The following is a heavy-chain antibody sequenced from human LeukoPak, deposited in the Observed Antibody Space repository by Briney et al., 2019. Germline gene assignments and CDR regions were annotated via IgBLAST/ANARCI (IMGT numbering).Heavy chain of an antibody. J-gene: IGHJ3*01. Sequence: GGSLRLSCAASGFTFSNYNMNWVRQAPGKGLEWVSYISSSRTTIFYANSVKGRFTISRDNAKNSLYLQVNSLRDEDTAVYYCARDSPGWGAFDVWGQGTMVTVSS. CDR3: ARDSPGWGAFDV. CDR1: GFTFSNYN. D-gene: IGHD1-26*01. CDR2: ISSSRTTI. V-gene: IGHV3-48*02.